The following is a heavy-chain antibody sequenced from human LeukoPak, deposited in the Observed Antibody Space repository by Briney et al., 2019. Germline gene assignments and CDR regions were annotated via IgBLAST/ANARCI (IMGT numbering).Heavy chain of an antibody. CDR3: ARSPANNYYYMDV. CDR2: IYPGDSDT. D-gene: IGHD1/OR15-1a*01. V-gene: IGHV5-51*01. Sequence: KPGESLKISCKGSGYSFTSYWINWVRQMPGKRLEWMGIIYPGDSDTRYSPSFQGQVTISADKSISTAYLQWSSLKASDTAMYYCARSPANNYYYMDVWGKGTTVTVSS. CDR1: GYSFTSYW. J-gene: IGHJ6*03.